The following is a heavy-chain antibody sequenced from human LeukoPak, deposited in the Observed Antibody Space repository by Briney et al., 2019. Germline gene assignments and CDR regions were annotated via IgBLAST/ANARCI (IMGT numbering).Heavy chain of an antibody. D-gene: IGHD3-22*01. V-gene: IGHV4-39*01. J-gene: IGHJ5*02. CDR1: GGSISSSSYY. CDR3: ARLRPYDSSLFDP. Sequence: PSGTLSLTCTVSGGSISSSSYYWGWIRQPPGKGLEWIGSIYYSGSTYYNPSLKSRVTISVDTSKNQFSLKLGSVTAADTAVYYCARLRPYDSSLFDPWGQGTLVTVSS. CDR2: IYYSGST.